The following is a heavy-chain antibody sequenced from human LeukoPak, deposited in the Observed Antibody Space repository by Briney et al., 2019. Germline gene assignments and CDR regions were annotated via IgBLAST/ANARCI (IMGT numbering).Heavy chain of an antibody. V-gene: IGHV5-51*01. CDR1: GYSFTSYW. CDR2: IYPGDSDT. D-gene: IGHD2-15*01. J-gene: IGHJ4*02. Sequence: GESLKISCKGSGYSFTSYWIAWVRQMPGKGLEWMGIIYPGDSDTRYSPSSQGQVTISADKSISTACLQWSSLKASDTAMYYCARQGLGPHFLKYCSGGSCYSGYYFDYWGQGTLVTVSS. CDR3: ARQGLGPHFLKYCSGGSCYSGYYFDY.